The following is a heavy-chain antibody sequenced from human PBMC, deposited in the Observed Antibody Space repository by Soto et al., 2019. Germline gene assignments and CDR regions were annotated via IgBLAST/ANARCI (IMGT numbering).Heavy chain of an antibody. J-gene: IGHJ4*02. CDR1: GYTFTSYA. D-gene: IGHD1-26*01. V-gene: IGHV1-3*01. CDR3: AVIVGPLPC. Sequence: GASVKVSCKASGYTFTSYAMHWVREAPGQRLELVGWINPANGNTQYSQRFQGRVTFTRDTPASTAHMEVISLKSEDTAVYYCAVIVGPLPCWGQGTLVTVSS. CDR2: INPANGNT.